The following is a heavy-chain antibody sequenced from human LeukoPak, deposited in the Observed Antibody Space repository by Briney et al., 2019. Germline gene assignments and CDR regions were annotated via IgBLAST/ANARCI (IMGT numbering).Heavy chain of an antibody. CDR1: GGTFSSYA. CDR2: IIPIFGTA. Sequence: ASVKVSCKASGGTFSSYAISWVRQAPGQGLEWMGGIIPIFGTANYAQKFQGRVTITADESTSTAYMELSSLRSEDTAVYYCARSLNSYGHQFDYWGQGTLVTVSS. D-gene: IGHD5-18*01. V-gene: IGHV1-69*01. CDR3: ARSLNSYGHQFDY. J-gene: IGHJ4*02.